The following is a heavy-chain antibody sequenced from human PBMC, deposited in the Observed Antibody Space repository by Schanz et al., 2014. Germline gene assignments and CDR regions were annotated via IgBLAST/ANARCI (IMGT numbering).Heavy chain of an antibody. V-gene: IGHV3-21*01. CDR2: LSSSGLYT. D-gene: IGHD6-13*01. J-gene: IGHJ6*02. Sequence: EVQLVESGGGLVKPGGSLRLSCTASGFIFRSYTMNWVRQAPGKGLEWVSSLSSSGLYTFYADLAGGRFTISRDDAKNSLFLEMNKLRTEDTAVYFCARDIKKQLVDSKDYYYGMDVWGQGTTGTVSS. CDR1: GFIFRSYT. CDR3: ARDIKKQLVDSKDYYYGMDV.